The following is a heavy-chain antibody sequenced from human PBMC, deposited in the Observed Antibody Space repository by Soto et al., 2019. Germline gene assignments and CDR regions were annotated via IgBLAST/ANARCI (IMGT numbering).Heavy chain of an antibody. V-gene: IGHV1-2*04. Sequence: ASVKVSCKASGYTFTGYYMHWVRQAPGQGLEWMGWINPNSGGTNYAQKFQGWVTMTRDTSISTAYMELSRLRSDDTAVYYCARYRSHYDFWSGYQTHAFDIWGQGTMVTVSS. D-gene: IGHD3-3*01. CDR3: ARYRSHYDFWSGYQTHAFDI. CDR2: INPNSGGT. J-gene: IGHJ3*02. CDR1: GYTFTGYY.